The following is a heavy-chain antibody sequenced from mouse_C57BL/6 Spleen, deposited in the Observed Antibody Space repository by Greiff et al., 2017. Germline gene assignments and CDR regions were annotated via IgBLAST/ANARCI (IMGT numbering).Heavy chain of an antibody. J-gene: IGHJ1*03. D-gene: IGHD4-1*01. CDR2: IYPGDGDT. CDR1: GYAFSSSW. Sequence: VQLVESGPELVKPGASVKISCKASGYAFSSSWMNWVKQRPGKGLEWIGRIYPGDGDTNYNGKFKGKATLTADKSSSTAYMQLSSLTSEDSAVYFCARSGAGRYFDVWGTGTTVTVSS. CDR3: ARSGAGRYFDV. V-gene: IGHV1-82*01.